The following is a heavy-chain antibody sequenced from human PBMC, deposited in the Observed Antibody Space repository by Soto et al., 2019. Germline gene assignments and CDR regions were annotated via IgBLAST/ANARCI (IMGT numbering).Heavy chain of an antibody. V-gene: IGHV1-18*04. J-gene: IGHJ4*02. CDR3: ARGPRGFGQLSSIDY. CDR2: ISAYKGNT. D-gene: IGHD3-16*01. Sequence: GASVKVSCKASGCTFTDYGMSWVRQAPGQGLEWMGWISAYKGNTNYAEKLQGRVTMTTDTSTSTAYMELRNLRSDDTTVYYCARGPRGFGQLSSIDYWGQGTLVTVSS. CDR1: GCTFTDYG.